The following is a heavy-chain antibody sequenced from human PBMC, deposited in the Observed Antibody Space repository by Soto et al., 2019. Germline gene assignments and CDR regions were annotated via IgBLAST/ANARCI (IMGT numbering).Heavy chain of an antibody. Sequence: PGGSLRLSCAASGFSFNIYGMHWVRQVAGKGLEWVAFISYGGSKTLYSDSVKGRFTISRDNSENTLYLQMNRLRPEDTSVYYCAKDVDFGDSTSYYFDTWGQGTLVTVSS. V-gene: IGHV3-30*18. CDR1: GFSFNIYG. D-gene: IGHD4-17*01. CDR2: ISYGGSKT. J-gene: IGHJ4*01. CDR3: AKDVDFGDSTSYYFDT.